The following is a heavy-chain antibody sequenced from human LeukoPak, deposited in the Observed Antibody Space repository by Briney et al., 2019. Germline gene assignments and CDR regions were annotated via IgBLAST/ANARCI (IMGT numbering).Heavy chain of an antibody. CDR1: GGSISSSTYY. D-gene: IGHD6-13*01. CDR3: ARDSYSSSWYNWFDP. CDR2: IYYSGTT. J-gene: IGHJ5*02. Sequence: SETLSLTCTVSGGSISSSTYYWGWIRQPPGKGLEWIGSIYYSGTTYYMSSLKSRVNISADTSKSQFSLKLSSVTAADTAVYYCARDSYSSSWYNWFDPWGQGTLVTVSS. V-gene: IGHV4-39*02.